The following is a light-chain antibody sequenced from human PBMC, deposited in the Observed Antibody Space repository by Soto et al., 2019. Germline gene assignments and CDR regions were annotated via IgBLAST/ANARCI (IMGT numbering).Light chain of an antibody. CDR3: QQSYSTPSYT. V-gene: IGKV1-39*01. J-gene: IGKJ2*01. Sequence: DIPMTQSPSSLSASVGDRITITCRASHNISNYLNWYQHQPGKAPKLLIYAASSLQSGVPSRFSGSGSGTDFTLTITSLQPEDFTTYFCQQSYSTPSYTFGQGTKLEI. CDR2: AAS. CDR1: HNISNY.